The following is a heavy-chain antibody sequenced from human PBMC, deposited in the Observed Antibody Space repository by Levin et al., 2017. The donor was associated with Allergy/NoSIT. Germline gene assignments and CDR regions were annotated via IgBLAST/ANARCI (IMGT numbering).Heavy chain of an antibody. Sequence: GESLKISCKASGYIFPNYWIAWVRQMPGEGLEWMGMFYPGDSDTKYSPSFQGQVTISIDESISTAYLQWSSLKASDSAMYYCARLSLGADIDYWGQGTLVTVSS. CDR1: GYIFPNYW. CDR3: ARLSLGADIDY. CDR2: FYPGDSDT. V-gene: IGHV5-51*01. J-gene: IGHJ4*02. D-gene: IGHD3-16*01.